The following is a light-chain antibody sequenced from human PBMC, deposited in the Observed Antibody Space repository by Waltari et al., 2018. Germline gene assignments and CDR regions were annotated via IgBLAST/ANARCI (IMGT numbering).Light chain of an antibody. Sequence: QSALTQPRSVSGSPGQSVTISCTGPSSDVGGYNYVSWYQHHPGKAPKLLIFDVIKRPSGVPDRFSGSKSGNTASLTISGLQAEDEADYYCCSYAGSYTVVFGGGTRLTVL. V-gene: IGLV2-11*01. CDR2: DVI. CDR3: CSYAGSYTVV. J-gene: IGLJ2*01. CDR1: SSDVGGYNY.